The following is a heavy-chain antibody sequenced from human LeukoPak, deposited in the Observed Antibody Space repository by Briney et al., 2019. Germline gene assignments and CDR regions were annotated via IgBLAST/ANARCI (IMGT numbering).Heavy chain of an antibody. J-gene: IGHJ6*02. Sequence: TSETLSLTCTVAGGSISSYYWSWIRQPPGKGLEWTGCISYSGSAHYNTSLKRRVTMSVDTSKNQFSLKLSSVTAADTAVYYCARLASGLYYYGMDVWGQGTTVTVSS. CDR3: ARLASGLYYYGMDV. CDR1: GGSISSYY. CDR2: ISYSGSA. D-gene: IGHD2-15*01. V-gene: IGHV4-59*08.